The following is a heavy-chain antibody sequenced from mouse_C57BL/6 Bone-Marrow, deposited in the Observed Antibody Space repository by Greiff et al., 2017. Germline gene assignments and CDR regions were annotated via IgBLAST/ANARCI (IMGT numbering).Heavy chain of an antibody. CDR1: EYEFPSHD. CDR3: ARRAYGYDDVLDY. V-gene: IGHV5-2*01. CDR2: INSGGGST. D-gene: IGHD2-2*01. Sequence: EVMLVESGGGLVQPGESLKLSCESNEYEFPSHDMSWVRKTPEKRLELVAAINSGGGSTYYPDTMERRFIISRDNTKKTLYLQMSSLRSEDTALYYCARRAYGYDDVLDYWGQGTTLTVSS. J-gene: IGHJ2*01.